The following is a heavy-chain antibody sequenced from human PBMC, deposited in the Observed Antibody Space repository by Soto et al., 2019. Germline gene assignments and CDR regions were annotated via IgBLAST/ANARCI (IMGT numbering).Heavy chain of an antibody. Sequence: QVQLVESGGGVVQPGRSLRLSCAASGFTFSSYAMHWVRQAPGKGLEWVAVISYDGSNKYYADSVKGRFTISRDNSKNSLYRELNSLRAADTAVYYCARDRFVVRGVIGPFDYWGQGTLVTVSS. D-gene: IGHD3-10*01. CDR2: ISYDGSNK. V-gene: IGHV3-30-3*01. CDR1: GFTFSSYA. CDR3: ARDRFVVRGVIGPFDY. J-gene: IGHJ4*02.